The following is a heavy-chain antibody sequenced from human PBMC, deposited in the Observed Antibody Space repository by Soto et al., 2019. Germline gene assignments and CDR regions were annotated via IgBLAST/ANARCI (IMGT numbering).Heavy chain of an antibody. Sequence: QVQLVESGGGVVQPGMSLRLSCAASGFTFSNHAIHWVRQAPGKRLEWVAVISSDGANKYYAEFAEGRFTISRDNSQNTLHLQMNSLNIEDTAVYYCVREPSNEYDSRGFMSRLDYWGQGALVAVSS. CDR3: VREPSNEYDSRGFMSRLDY. D-gene: IGHD3-22*01. CDR1: GFTFSNHA. V-gene: IGHV3-30-3*01. J-gene: IGHJ4*02. CDR2: ISSDGANK.